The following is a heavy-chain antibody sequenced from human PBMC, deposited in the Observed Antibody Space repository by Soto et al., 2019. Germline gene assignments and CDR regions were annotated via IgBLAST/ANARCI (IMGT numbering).Heavy chain of an antibody. J-gene: IGHJ6*03. CDR2: ISYDGSNK. CDR3: AKDFVVVPAAMKISYYYYYMDV. Sequence: QVQLVESGGGVVQPGRSLRLSCAASGFTFSSYGMHWVRQAPGKGLEWVAVISYDGSNKYYADSVKGRFTISRYNSKNTLYLQMNSLRAEDTAVYYCAKDFVVVPAAMKISYYYYYMDVWGKGTTVTVSS. V-gene: IGHV3-30*18. CDR1: GFTFSSYG. D-gene: IGHD2-2*01.